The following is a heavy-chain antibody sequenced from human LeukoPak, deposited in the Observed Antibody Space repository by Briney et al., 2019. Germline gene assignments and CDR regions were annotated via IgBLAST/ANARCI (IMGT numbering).Heavy chain of an antibody. CDR1: GFTFSSYA. V-gene: IGHV3-66*01. CDR2: IYSGGST. J-gene: IGHJ4*02. CDR3: ARGFYDSSGYLGY. D-gene: IGHD3-22*01. Sequence: GGSLRLSCAASGFTFSSYAMSWVRQAPGKGLEWVSVIYSGGSTYYADSVKGRFTISRDNSKSTLYLQMNSLRAEDPAVYYCARGFYDSSGYLGYWGQGTLVTVSS.